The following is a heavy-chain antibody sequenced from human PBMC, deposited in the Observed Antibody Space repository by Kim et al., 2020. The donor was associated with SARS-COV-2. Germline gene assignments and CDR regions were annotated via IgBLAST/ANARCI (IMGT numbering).Heavy chain of an antibody. V-gene: IGHV3-11*06. D-gene: IGHD3-16*01. CDR1: GFTFSDYY. CDR2: ISSSSYT. CDR3: ARDWGTAVGAGDNWFDP. Sequence: GGSLRLSCAASGFTFSDYYMSWIRQAPGKGLEWVSYISSSSYTNYADSVKGRFTISRDNAKNSLYLQMNSLRAEDTAVYYCARDWGTAVGAGDNWFDPWGQGTLVTVSS. J-gene: IGHJ5*02.